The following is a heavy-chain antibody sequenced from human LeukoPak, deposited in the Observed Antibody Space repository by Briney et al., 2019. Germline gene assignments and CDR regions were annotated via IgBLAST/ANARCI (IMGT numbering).Heavy chain of an antibody. CDR1: GYTFTSYG. CDR2: INPNSGGT. J-gene: IGHJ4*02. D-gene: IGHD3-22*01. CDR3: ARIHYYDSSGYTYYFDY. Sequence: ASVKVSCKASGYTFTSYGISWVRQAPGQGLEWMGWINPNSGGTNYAQKFQGRVTMTRDTSISTAYMELSRLRSDDTAVYYCARIHYYDSSGYTYYFDYWGQGTLVTVSS. V-gene: IGHV1-2*02.